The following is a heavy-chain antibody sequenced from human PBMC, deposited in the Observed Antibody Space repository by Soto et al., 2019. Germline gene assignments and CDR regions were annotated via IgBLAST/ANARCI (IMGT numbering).Heavy chain of an antibody. CDR1: GGSISSYY. D-gene: IGHD6-19*01. CDR2: IYYSGST. Sequence: PSETLSLTCTVSGGSISSYYWSWIRHPPGKGLEWIGYIYYSGSTNYNPSLKSRVTISVDTSKNQFSLKLSSVTAADTAVYYCARDLGSYSRGWYHENALDIWGQGAMVTGSS. J-gene: IGHJ3*02. V-gene: IGHV4-59*01. CDR3: ARDLGSYSRGWYHENALDI.